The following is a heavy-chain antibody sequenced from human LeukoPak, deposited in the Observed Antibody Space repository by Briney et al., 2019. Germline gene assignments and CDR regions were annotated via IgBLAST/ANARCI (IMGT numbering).Heavy chain of an antibody. CDR3: AKAGAVVVVAAKYFDY. V-gene: IGHV3-23*01. CDR1: GFSFSGYG. D-gene: IGHD2-15*01. J-gene: IGHJ4*02. CDR2: ISGLSGRT. Sequence: GGTLRLSCATSGFSFSGYGMSWVRQAPGKGLEWVSSISGLSGRTYYADSVKGRVTISRDNSKNTLYLQMNSLRAEDTAVYYCAKAGAVVVVAAKYFDYWGQGTLVTVSS.